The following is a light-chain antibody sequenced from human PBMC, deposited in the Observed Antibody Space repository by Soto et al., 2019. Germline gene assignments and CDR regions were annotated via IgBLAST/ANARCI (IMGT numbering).Light chain of an antibody. CDR1: QTISNW. Sequence: DIQMTQSPSTLSASVGDRVTITCRASQTISNWLAWYQQKPGQAPKLLIYDAYSLESGVPSRFSGSASGTEFPLNLSRLQPYDLATYYCQQYNSYQYTFGQGTNLEI. J-gene: IGKJ2*01. CDR2: DAY. CDR3: QQYNSYQYT. V-gene: IGKV1-5*01.